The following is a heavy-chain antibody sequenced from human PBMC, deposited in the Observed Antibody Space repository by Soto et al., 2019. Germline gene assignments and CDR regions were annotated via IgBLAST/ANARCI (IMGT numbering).Heavy chain of an antibody. CDR1: GGTFSNYA. J-gene: IGHJ4*02. V-gene: IGHV1-69*12. D-gene: IGHD6-13*01. CDR2: IIPIFGTT. Sequence: QVQLVQSGAEVKKPGSSVKVSCKASGGTFSNYAISWVRQALGQGLEWMGGIIPIFGTTNYAQRFQGRVTITADESTSTAYMELSSLRSEDTAVYYCARVSSSWYKDYFDYWGQGTLVTVSS. CDR3: ARVSSSWYKDYFDY.